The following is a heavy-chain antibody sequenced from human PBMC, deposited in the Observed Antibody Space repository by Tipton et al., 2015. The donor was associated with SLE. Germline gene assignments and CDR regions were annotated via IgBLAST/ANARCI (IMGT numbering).Heavy chain of an antibody. D-gene: IGHD6-19*01. CDR3: ARRVSGWSYMDV. J-gene: IGHJ6*02. CDR1: GGSISSHY. CDR2: IYYSGST. V-gene: IGHV4-59*11. Sequence: TLSFTCTVSGGSISSHYWSWIRQPPGKGLEWIGYIYYSGSTNYNPSLKSRVTISVDTSKNQFSLKLSSVTAADTAVYYCARRVSGWSYMDVWGQGTTVTVSS.